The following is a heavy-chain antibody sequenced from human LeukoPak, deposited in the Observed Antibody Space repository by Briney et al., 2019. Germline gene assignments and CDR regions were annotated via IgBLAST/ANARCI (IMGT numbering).Heavy chain of an antibody. CDR3: ARGGPFTGSFAGPYY. Sequence: PSETLSLTCTVSGGSISSFYWSWIRQPPGKGLEWIGYIHYIGSTTYNPSPKSRVTISVDTAKNQFSLKLYSVSAADTAVYYCARGGPFTGSFAGPYYWGQGTLVTVSS. D-gene: IGHD6-13*01. V-gene: IGHV4-59*01. CDR1: GGSISSFY. J-gene: IGHJ4*02. CDR2: IHYIGST.